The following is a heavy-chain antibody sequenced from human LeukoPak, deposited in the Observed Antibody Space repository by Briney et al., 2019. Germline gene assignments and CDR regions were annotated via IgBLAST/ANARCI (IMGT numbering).Heavy chain of an antibody. CDR3: ARGDYYDSSGYYMPGPYDAFDI. Sequence: KPSETLSLTCTVSGGSISSYYWSWLRQPPGKGLEWIGYIYHIGSTNYNPSLKSPVTISVDTSKNQFSLKLSSVTAADTAVYYCARGDYYDSSGYYMPGPYDAFDIWGQGTMVTVSS. V-gene: IGHV4-59*01. J-gene: IGHJ3*02. CDR2: IYHIGST. D-gene: IGHD3-22*01. CDR1: GGSISSYY.